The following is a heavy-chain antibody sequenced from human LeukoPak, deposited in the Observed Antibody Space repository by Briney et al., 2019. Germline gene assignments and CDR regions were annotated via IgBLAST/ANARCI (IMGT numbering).Heavy chain of an antibody. Sequence: GDSVKVPCKASGYTFTNYEINWVRQAPGQGLEWMGWISAYNGNTNYAQKLQGRVTMTTDTSTSTAYMELRSLRSDDTAVYYCARDVGSGSPDAFDIWGQGAMVTVSS. CDR2: ISAYNGNT. V-gene: IGHV1-18*01. D-gene: IGHD6-13*01. CDR1: GYTFTNYE. CDR3: ARDVGSGSPDAFDI. J-gene: IGHJ3*02.